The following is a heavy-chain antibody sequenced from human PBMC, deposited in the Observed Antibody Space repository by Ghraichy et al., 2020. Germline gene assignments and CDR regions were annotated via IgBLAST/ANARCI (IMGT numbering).Heavy chain of an antibody. J-gene: IGHJ4*02. CDR2: IYYSGDT. V-gene: IGHV4-39*01. Sequence: SETLSLTCNVSGGTITSASYYWAWIRKPPGMGLEWIGNIYYSGDTYYNSSLKSRVTMSIDSSKNQFSLRLHSVTAPDTAVYFCASLRVPGDFDYWGQGTLVTVSS. CDR1: GGTITSASYY. D-gene: IGHD3-10*01. CDR3: ASLRVPGDFDY.